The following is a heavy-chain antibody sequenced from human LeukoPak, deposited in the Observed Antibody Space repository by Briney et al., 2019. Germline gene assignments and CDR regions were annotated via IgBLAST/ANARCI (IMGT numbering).Heavy chain of an antibody. CDR2: VIDSVRT. CDR3: ATIKHGQIFGYFDF. D-gene: IGHD3-16*01. V-gene: IGHV4-59*11. CDR1: GASISSHY. J-gene: IGHJ4*02. Sequence: SETLSLTCTVSGASISSHYWSWLRQPPGKGLEWIGYVIDSVRTKDNPSLHSRLTLSADTSKNAFSLRLSSVTAADTDVYYCATIKHGQIFGYFDFWGQGIKVTVSS.